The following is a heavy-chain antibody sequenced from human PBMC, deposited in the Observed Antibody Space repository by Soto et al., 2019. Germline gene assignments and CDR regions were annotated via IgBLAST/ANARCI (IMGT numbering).Heavy chain of an antibody. J-gene: IGHJ3*02. CDR2: IDHSGST. CDR1: GGSFSGYY. V-gene: IGHV4-34*01. CDR3: AGFPNLGPIVPAAVSDAFAI. Sequence: QVQLQQWGAGLLKPSETLSLTCAVYGGSFSGYYWSWIRQPPGKGLEWIGEIDHSGSTNYNPSLKSRVNISVDKSKNQFSLKLSSVTAADSAVYYCAGFPNLGPIVPAAVSDAFAIWGQGTMVTVSS. D-gene: IGHD2-2*01.